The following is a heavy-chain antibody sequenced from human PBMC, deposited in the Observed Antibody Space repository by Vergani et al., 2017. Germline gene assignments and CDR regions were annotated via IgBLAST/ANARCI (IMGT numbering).Heavy chain of an antibody. J-gene: IGHJ6*03. CDR2: IYSNGTT. V-gene: IGHV3-53*02. CDR1: GFTVRVNY. Sequence: EVQLLETGGGLIQPGGSLRLSCAASGFTVRVNYMNWVRQAPGKGLEWVSLIYSNGTTAYADSVKGRFTISRNNSKNTLFLQMNSLRAEDTAVYYCARDVGHHYYFYMDVWGK. CDR3: ARDVGHHYYFYMDV.